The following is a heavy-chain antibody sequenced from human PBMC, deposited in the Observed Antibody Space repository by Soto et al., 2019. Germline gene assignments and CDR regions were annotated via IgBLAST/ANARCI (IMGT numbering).Heavy chain of an antibody. J-gene: IGHJ3*02. CDR2: INPSCGST. CDR3: ARDWSYYDFWSGYLGGSGGLDI. V-gene: IGHV1-46*01. CDR1: GYAFTSYY. D-gene: IGHD3-3*01. Sequence: SVKVSCKASGYAFTSYYMQWVQQAPGQGLEWMGIINPSCGSTSYAQKFQGRVTMTRDTSTSTVYMELSSLRSEDTAVYYCARDWSYYDFWSGYLGGSGGLDIWGQGTMVTVSS.